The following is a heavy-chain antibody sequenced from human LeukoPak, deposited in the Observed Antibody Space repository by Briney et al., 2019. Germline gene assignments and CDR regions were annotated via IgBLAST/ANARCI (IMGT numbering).Heavy chain of an antibody. CDR1: GFAFSKYA. Sequence: GGSLRLSCAASGFAFSKYAMSWVRQAPGKGLEWVSAISGSGGSKYYADSVKGRFTISRDNSKNTRYVQMNSLRAEDTATYYCAKGTTYYDILTGYGYPYYFDYWGQGTLVTVSS. J-gene: IGHJ4*02. CDR3: AKGTTYYDILTGYGYPYYFDY. D-gene: IGHD3-9*01. CDR2: ISGSGGSK. V-gene: IGHV3-23*01.